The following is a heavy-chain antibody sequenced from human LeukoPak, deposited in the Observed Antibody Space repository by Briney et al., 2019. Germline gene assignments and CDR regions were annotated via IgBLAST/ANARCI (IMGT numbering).Heavy chain of an antibody. CDR3: ARGRGPDHYGSGNISFGY. J-gene: IGHJ4*02. D-gene: IGHD3-10*01. V-gene: IGHV1-69*13. Sequence: PSVKLSCKVSGGIFINHSITWGRHAPGQGLEWMGGIIPIFGTANYAQKFQGRVTIIADESTNTAYMELSSLRSEDTAVYYCARGRGPDHYGSGNISFGYWGQGTLVTVSS. CDR2: IIPIFGTA. CDR1: GGIFINHS.